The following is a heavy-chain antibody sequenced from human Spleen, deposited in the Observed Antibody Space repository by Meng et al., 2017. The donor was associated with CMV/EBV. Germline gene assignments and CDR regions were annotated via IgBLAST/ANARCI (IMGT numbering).Heavy chain of an antibody. Sequence: SVKVSCKASGGTFSTYAISWVRQAPGQGLEWMGGIIPIFGTANYAQKFQGRVTITTDESTSTGYMDLSSLRSEDTAVYYCARAMGGYSGYHYYYYGMDVWGQGTTVTVSS. CDR1: GGTFSTYA. J-gene: IGHJ6*02. D-gene: IGHD5-12*01. V-gene: IGHV1-69*05. CDR2: IIPIFGTA. CDR3: ARAMGGYSGYHYYYYGMDV.